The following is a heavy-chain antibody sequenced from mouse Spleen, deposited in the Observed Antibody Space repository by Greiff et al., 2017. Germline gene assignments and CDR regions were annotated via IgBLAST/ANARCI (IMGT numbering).Heavy chain of an antibody. Sequence: QVQLQQPGAELVMPGASVKLSCKASGYTFTSYWMHWVKQRPGQGLEWIGEIDPSDSYTNYNQKFKGKATLIVDKSSSTAYMQLSSLTSEDSAVYYCASYGYYEGSRGAMDYWGQGTSVTVSS. V-gene: IGHV1-69*01. CDR2: IDPSDSYT. D-gene: IGHD2-3*01. CDR1: GYTFTSYW. CDR3: ASYGYYEGSRGAMDY. J-gene: IGHJ4*01.